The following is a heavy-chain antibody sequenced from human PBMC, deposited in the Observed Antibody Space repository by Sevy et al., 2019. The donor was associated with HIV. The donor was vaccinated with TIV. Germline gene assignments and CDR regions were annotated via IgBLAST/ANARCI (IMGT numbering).Heavy chain of an antibody. D-gene: IGHD2-15*01. CDR2: IIPIFGTA. J-gene: IGHJ6*02. V-gene: IGHV1-69*13. CDR1: GGTFSGYA. CDR3: ARESGRRSTSSGGSWDYYGMDV. Sequence: ASVKVSCKASGGTFSGYAISWVRQAPGQGLEWMGGIIPIFGTANYAQKFQGRVTITADESTSTAYMELSSLRSEDTAVYYCARESGRRSTSSGGSWDYYGMDVWGQGTTVTVSS.